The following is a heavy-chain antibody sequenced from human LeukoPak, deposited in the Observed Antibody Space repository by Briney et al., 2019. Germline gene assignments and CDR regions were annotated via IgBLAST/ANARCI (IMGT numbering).Heavy chain of an antibody. D-gene: IGHD6-19*01. J-gene: IGHJ6*03. Sequence: TGGSLRLSCAASGFTFSSYAMHWVRQAPGKGLEWVAVISYDGSNKYYADSVKGRFTISRDNSKNTLYLQMNSLRAEDTAVYYCARDPRSYSSGWGRNYYYYYMDVWGKGTTVTVSS. CDR3: ARDPRSYSSGWGRNYYYYYMDV. CDR2: ISYDGSNK. CDR1: GFTFSSYA. V-gene: IGHV3-30*04.